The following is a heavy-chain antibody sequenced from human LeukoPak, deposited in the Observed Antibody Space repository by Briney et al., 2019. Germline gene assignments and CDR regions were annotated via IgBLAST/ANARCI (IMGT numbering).Heavy chain of an antibody. CDR1: GGSISSGGYS. CDR3: ARGPGSVVVVAAGYYYGMDV. CDR2: IYHSGST. J-gene: IGHJ6*02. Sequence: PSETLSLTCAVSGGSISSGGYSWSWIRQPPGKGLEWIGYIYHSGSTYYNPSLKSRVTISVDRSKNQFSLKLSSVTAADTAVYYCARGPGSVVVVAAGYYYGMDVWGQGTTVTVSS. D-gene: IGHD2-15*01. V-gene: IGHV4-30-2*01.